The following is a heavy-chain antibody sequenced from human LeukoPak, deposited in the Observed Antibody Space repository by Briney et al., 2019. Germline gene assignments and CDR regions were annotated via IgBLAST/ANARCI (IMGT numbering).Heavy chain of an antibody. CDR3: ARAGFNSSSWYEKS. Sequence: GGSLRLSCAASGFTFSSYWMSWARQAPGKGLEWVSSISSSSSYIYYADSVKGRFTISRDNAKNSLYLQMNSLGAEDTAVYYCARAGFNSSSWYEKSWGQGTLVTVSS. J-gene: IGHJ5*02. CDR2: ISSSSSYI. CDR1: GFTFSSYW. V-gene: IGHV3-21*01. D-gene: IGHD6-13*01.